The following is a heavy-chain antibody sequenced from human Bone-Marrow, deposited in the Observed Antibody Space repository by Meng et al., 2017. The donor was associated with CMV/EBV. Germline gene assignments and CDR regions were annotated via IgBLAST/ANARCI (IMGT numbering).Heavy chain of an antibody. J-gene: IGHJ4*02. CDR3: ARGPRIIVGGVIIWPLED. CDR2: ITPVFETA. D-gene: IGHD3-10*01. V-gene: IGHV1-69*05. CDR1: GGTFSSSS. Sequence: SVKVFCKGSGGTFSSSSLMWVRQAPGQGLEWMGGITPVFETADYAQKFRDRVTISMDDSATTAYMEMTSLGSEDTAVYFCARGPRIIVGGVIIWPLEDWGQGTLVTVSS.